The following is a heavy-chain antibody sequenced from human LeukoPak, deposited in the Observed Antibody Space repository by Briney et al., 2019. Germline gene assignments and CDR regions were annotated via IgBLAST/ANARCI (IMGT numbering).Heavy chain of an antibody. CDR2: ISAYNGNT. CDR1: GYTXXXYY. Sequence: KXSXXXXGYTXXXYYMHWVRQAPGQGLEWMGWISAYNGNTNYAQKLQGRVTMTTDTSTSTAYMELRSLRSDDTAVYYCARPFDYWGQGTLVTVSS. CDR3: ARPFDY. V-gene: IGHV1-18*04. J-gene: IGHJ4*02.